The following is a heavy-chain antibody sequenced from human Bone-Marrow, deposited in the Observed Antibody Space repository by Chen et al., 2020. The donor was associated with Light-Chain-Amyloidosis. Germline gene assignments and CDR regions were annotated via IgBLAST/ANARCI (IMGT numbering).Heavy chain of an antibody. CDR2: IKPKSDGETT. CDR1: GFTFFSTW. V-gene: IGHV3-15*01. J-gene: IGHJ4*02. CDR3: AIDDYYDKSGTRDSDFFDY. D-gene: IGHD3-22*01. Sequence: EVQLVESGGDLAKPGGSLRLSCATSGFTFFSTWMSWVRQVPGKGLEWVARIKPKSDGETTDYAAPVKGRFTISRDDSKNMLYLQMNSLKVEDIAVYYCAIDDYYDKSGTRDSDFFDYWGQGTLVSVSS.